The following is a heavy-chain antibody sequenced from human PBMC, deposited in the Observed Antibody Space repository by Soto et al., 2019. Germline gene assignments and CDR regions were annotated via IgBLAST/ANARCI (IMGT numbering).Heavy chain of an antibody. J-gene: IGHJ6*02. CDR1: GYSFTIYW. CDR2: IYPGDSDT. Sequence: GESLKISCKGSGYSFTIYWIGWVRQMPGKGLEWMGIIYPGDSDTRYSPSFQGQVTISADKSISTAYLQWSSLKASDTAMYYCARHVTTVNYYYYGMDVWGPGTTVTVSS. CDR3: ARHVTTVNYYYYGMDV. D-gene: IGHD4-17*01. V-gene: IGHV5-51*01.